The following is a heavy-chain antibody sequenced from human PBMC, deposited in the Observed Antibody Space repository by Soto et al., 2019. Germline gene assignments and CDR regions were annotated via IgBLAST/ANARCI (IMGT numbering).Heavy chain of an antibody. V-gene: IGHV3-23*01. J-gene: IGHJ4*02. CDR3: STGRPRGC. Sequence: EVQVLESGGDLVQPGGSLRLSCAASGFTFSNYAMTWVRQAPGKGLEWVSTISGSGDSIYYADSVKGRFTISRDNSKNTMYVQMNSLSADGGAVYYCSTGRPRGCWGKGSMVIVSS. CDR1: GFTFSNYA. CDR2: ISGSGDSI. D-gene: IGHD7-27*01.